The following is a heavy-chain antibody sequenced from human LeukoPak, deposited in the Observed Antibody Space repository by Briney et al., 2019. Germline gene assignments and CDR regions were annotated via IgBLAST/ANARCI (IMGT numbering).Heavy chain of an antibody. V-gene: IGHV4-38-2*01. CDR1: GYSISSGYY. Sequence: SETLSLTCAVSGYSISSGYYWGWIRQPPGKGLEWIGSIYHSGSTYYNPSLKSRVTISVDTSKNQFSLKLSSVTAADTAVYYCASLGGLFGMSLFHYWDKGTLVTVSS. CDR3: ASLGGLFGMSLFHY. D-gene: IGHD3-10*01. CDR2: IYHSGST. J-gene: IGHJ4*02.